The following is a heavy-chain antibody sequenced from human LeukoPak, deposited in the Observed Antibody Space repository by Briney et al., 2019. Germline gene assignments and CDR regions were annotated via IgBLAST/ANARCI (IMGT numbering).Heavy chain of an antibody. D-gene: IGHD2-15*01. Sequence: PSETLSLTCTVSGGSITTSNYYWSWIRQHPGKGLEWIGYIYYSGSTDYNPSLKSRLTISADTSKSQFSLRLTSVTSADTAIYYCARGRKYCSGGGCYANWFDPWGQGTLVTVSS. CDR2: IYYSGST. V-gene: IGHV4-31*03. J-gene: IGHJ5*02. CDR3: ARGRKYCSGGGCYANWFDP. CDR1: GGSITTSNYY.